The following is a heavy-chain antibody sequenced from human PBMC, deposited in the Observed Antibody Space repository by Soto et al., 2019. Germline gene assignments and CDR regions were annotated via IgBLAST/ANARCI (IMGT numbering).Heavy chain of an antibody. V-gene: IGHV4-30-4*01. J-gene: IGHJ6*02. D-gene: IGHD3-16*01. CDR1: GDSISSGNKY. Sequence: SETLSLTCTVSGDSISSGNKYWSWIRQPPGKGLEWIGYIFSSGTTYYNPSLKSRLTMSLDASQNQFSLKLNSLTDADTAVYFCARVPSPFDYYYAMDVWGQGTTVPVS. CDR2: IFSSGTT. CDR3: ARVPSPFDYYYAMDV.